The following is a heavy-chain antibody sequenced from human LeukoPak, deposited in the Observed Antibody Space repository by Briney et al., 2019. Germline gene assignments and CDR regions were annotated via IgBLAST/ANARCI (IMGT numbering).Heavy chain of an antibody. J-gene: IGHJ3*02. CDR2: INPNSGGT. CDR1: GYTFTGYY. D-gene: IGHD3-10*01. V-gene: IGHV1-2*04. Sequence: GASVKVSCKASGYTFTGYYMHWVRQAPGQGLEWMGWINPNSGGTNYAQKFQGWVTMTRGTSTSTAYMELSRLRSDDTAVYYCARYGSGSPGDAFDIWGQGTMVTVSS. CDR3: ARYGSGSPGDAFDI.